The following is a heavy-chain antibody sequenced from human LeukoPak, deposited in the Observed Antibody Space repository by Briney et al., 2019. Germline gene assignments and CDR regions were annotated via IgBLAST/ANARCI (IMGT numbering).Heavy chain of an antibody. D-gene: IGHD3-9*01. CDR3: AREEITISAFDI. CDR2: IYYSGST. V-gene: IGHV4-31*03. Sequence: SQTLSLTCTVSGGSISSGGYYWSWIRQHPGKGLEWIGYIYYSGSTYYNPSLKSRVTISVDTSKNQFSLKLSSVTAADTAVYYCAREEITISAFDIWGQGTMVTVSS. J-gene: IGHJ3*02. CDR1: GGSISSGGYY.